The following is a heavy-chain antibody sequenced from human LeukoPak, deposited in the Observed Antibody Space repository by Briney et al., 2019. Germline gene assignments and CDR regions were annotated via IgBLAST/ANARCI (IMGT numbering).Heavy chain of an antibody. Sequence: ASVKVSCKASGFTLSDYYMHWVRQAPGQGLEWMGWISPYNGNTNCAQKFQGRVTMTTDTSTSTAYMELRSLRSDDTAVYYCAKGGNSGWYPDYWGQGTLVTVSS. D-gene: IGHD6-19*01. V-gene: IGHV1-18*04. J-gene: IGHJ4*02. CDR2: ISPYNGNT. CDR3: AKGGNSGWYPDY. CDR1: GFTLSDYY.